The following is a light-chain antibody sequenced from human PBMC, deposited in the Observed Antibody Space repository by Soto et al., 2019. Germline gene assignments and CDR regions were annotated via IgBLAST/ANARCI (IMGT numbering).Light chain of an antibody. CDR3: QSYDSSLSGYV. V-gene: IGLV1-40*01. CDR1: SCNIGADYD. J-gene: IGLJ1*01. CDR2: ANN. Sequence: QSVLAQPPSVSGAPGHRVTISCTGSSCNIGADYDVHWYHQLPGTAPKLLIYANNNRPSGVPDRFSGSKSGTSASLAITGLQAEDEADYYCQSYDSSLSGYVFGSGTKVTVL.